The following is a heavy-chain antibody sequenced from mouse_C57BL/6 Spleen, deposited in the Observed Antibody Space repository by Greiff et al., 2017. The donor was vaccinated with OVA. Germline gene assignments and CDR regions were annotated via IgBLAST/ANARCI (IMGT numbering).Heavy chain of an antibody. CDR2: ISSGGDYI. CDR3: TRGGYYYGSTYAMDY. V-gene: IGHV5-9-1*02. J-gene: IGHJ4*01. Sequence: EVKLVESGAGLVKPGGSLKLSCAASGFTFSSYAMSWVRQTPEKRLEWVAYISSGGDYIYYADTVKGRFTISRDNARNTLYLQMSSLKSEDTAMYYCTRGGYYYGSTYAMDYWGQGTSVTVSS. D-gene: IGHD1-1*01. CDR1: GFTFSSYA.